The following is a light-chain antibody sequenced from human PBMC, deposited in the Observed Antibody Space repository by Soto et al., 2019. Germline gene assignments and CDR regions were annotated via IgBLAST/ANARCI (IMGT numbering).Light chain of an antibody. CDR3: QQSYSTPPYT. V-gene: IGKV1-39*01. CDR2: AAS. CDR1: QSISTY. J-gene: IGKJ2*01. Sequence: DIQMTQSPSSLSASVGDRVTLTCRASQSISTYLNWYQKKPGKAPKLLIHAASSLQSGVPSRFSGSGSGTDFTLTISSLQPEDFATYYCQQSYSTPPYTFGQRTMVPIK.